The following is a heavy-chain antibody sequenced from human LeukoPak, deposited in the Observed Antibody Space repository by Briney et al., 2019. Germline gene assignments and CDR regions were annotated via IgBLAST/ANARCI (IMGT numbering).Heavy chain of an antibody. CDR3: ATGRYSYGYGFDY. D-gene: IGHD5-18*01. V-gene: IGHV4-34*01. CDR2: INHSGST. Sequence: PSETLSLTCAVYGGSFSGYYWSWIRQPPGKGLEWIGEINHSGSTNYNPSLKSRVTISVDTSKNQFSLKLSSVTAADTAVYYCATGRYSYGYGFDYWGQGTLVTVSS. J-gene: IGHJ4*02. CDR1: GGSFSGYY.